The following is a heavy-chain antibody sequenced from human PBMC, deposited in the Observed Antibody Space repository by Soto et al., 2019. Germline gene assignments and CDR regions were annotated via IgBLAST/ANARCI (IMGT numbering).Heavy chain of an antibody. CDR2: IWYDGSNK. J-gene: IGHJ5*02. Sequence: GGSLRLSCAASGFTFSSYGMHWVRQAPGKGLEWVAVIWYDGSNKYYADSVKGRFTISRDNSKNTLYLQMNSLRAEDTAVYYCARDAQIAAAGTFFWFDPWGQGTLVTVSS. V-gene: IGHV3-33*01. D-gene: IGHD6-13*01. CDR3: ARDAQIAAAGTFFWFDP. CDR1: GFTFSSYG.